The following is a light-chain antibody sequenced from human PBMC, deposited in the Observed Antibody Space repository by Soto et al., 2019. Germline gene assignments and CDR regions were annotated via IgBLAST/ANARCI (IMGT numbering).Light chain of an antibody. CDR2: DAS. Sequence: EIVLTQSPATLSLSPGERATLSCRASQSVGGHLAWYQQKPGQAPRLLIYDASDRATGIPARFSGSGSETDFTLTISSLEPDDFLVYYCQQRNNWPPSITFGQGTRLEIK. V-gene: IGKV3-11*01. CDR3: QQRNNWPPSIT. CDR1: QSVGGH. J-gene: IGKJ5*01.